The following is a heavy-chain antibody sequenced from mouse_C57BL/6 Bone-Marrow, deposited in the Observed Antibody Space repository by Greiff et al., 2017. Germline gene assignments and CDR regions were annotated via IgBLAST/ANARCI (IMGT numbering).Heavy chain of an antibody. CDR3: ARWPTAQARAY. V-gene: IGHV1-81*01. CDR2: IYPRSGNT. Sequence: QVQLKESGAELARPGASVKLSCKASGYTFTSYGISWVKQRTGQGLEWIGEIYPRSGNTYYNEKFKGKATLTADKSSSTAYMELRSLTSEDSAVYFCARWPTAQARAYWGQGTLVTVSA. J-gene: IGHJ3*01. CDR1: GYTFTSYG. D-gene: IGHD3-2*02.